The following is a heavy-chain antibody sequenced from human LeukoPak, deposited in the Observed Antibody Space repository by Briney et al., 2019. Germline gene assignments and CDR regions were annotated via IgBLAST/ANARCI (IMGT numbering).Heavy chain of an antibody. J-gene: IGHJ6*03. D-gene: IGHD3-3*01. CDR3: ARNYDFWSGSMDV. V-gene: IGHV4-59*01. CDR1: GGSISSYY. Sequence: PSETLSLTCTVSGGSISSYYWSWIRQPPGKGLEWIGYIYYSGSTNYNPSLKSRVTISVDTSKNQFSLKLSSVTAADTAVYYCARNYDFWSGSMDVWGKGTTVTVSS. CDR2: IYYSGST.